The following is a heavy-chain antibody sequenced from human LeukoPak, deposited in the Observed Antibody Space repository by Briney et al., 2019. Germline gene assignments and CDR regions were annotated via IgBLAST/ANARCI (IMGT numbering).Heavy chain of an antibody. CDR1: GFTFSRYG. V-gene: IGHV3-30*18. J-gene: IGHJ4*02. D-gene: IGHD5-18*01. CDR2: ISYDASNK. Sequence: GRSLRLSCAASGFTFSRYGMHWVRQTPGKGLEWVALISYDASNKYYADSVKGRFTISRDNSKNTLYLQMNSLRAEDTAVYYCAKSHGYSYGFDYWGQGTLVTVSS. CDR3: AKSHGYSYGFDY.